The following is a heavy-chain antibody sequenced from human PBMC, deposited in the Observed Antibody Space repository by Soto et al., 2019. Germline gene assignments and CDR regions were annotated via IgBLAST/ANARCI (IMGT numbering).Heavy chain of an antibody. Sequence: PSETLSLTCTVSGGSISSYYWSWIRQPPGKGLEWIGYIYYSGTTSYNPSLKSRVTISIDTSKNQLYLKLTSVTAADTAVYYCARENSRWFDPWGQGTLVTVSS. CDR1: GGSISSYY. V-gene: IGHV4-59*01. CDR2: IYYSGTT. J-gene: IGHJ5*02. CDR3: ARENSRWFDP.